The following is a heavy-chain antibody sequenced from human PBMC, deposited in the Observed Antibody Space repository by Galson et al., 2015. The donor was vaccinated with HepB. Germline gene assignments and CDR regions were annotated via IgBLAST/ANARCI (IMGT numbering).Heavy chain of an antibody. CDR1: GGTFSSYA. J-gene: IGHJ6*03. CDR2: IIPIFGTA. V-gene: IGHV1-69*13. CDR3: ARGVVVVPAAILGYYYYYYMDV. D-gene: IGHD2-2*02. Sequence: SVKVSCKASGGTFSSYAISWVRQAPGQGLEWMGGIIPIFGTANYAQKFQGRVTITADESTSTAYVELSSLRSEDTAVYYCARGVVVVPAAILGYYYYYYMDVWGKGTTVTVSS.